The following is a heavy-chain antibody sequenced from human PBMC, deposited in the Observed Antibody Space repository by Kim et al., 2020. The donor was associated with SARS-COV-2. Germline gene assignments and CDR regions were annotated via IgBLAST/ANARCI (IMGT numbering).Heavy chain of an antibody. Sequence: SETLSLTCAVYGGSFSGYYWSWIRQPPGKGLEWIGEINHSGSTNYNPSLKSRVTISVDTSKNQFSLKLSSVTAADTAVYYCARSVGSSNYYYYYYGMDVWGQGTTVTVSS. CDR1: GGSFSGYY. D-gene: IGHD4-4*01. CDR3: ARSVGSSNYYYYYYGMDV. V-gene: IGHV4-34*01. CDR2: INHSGST. J-gene: IGHJ6*02.